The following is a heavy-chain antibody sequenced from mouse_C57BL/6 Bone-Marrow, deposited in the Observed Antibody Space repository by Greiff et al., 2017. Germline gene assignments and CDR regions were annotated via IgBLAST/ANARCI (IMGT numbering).Heavy chain of an antibody. Sequence: QVQLQQSGPELVKPGASVKISCKASGYAFSSSWMNWVKQRPGKGLEWIGRIYPGDGDTNYNGKFKGKATLTADKSSSTAYMQLSSLTSEDSAVYFCARGRGNYRFAYWGQGTLVTVSA. CDR1: GYAFSSSW. CDR3: ARGRGNYRFAY. J-gene: IGHJ3*01. CDR2: IYPGDGDT. V-gene: IGHV1-82*01. D-gene: IGHD2-1*01.